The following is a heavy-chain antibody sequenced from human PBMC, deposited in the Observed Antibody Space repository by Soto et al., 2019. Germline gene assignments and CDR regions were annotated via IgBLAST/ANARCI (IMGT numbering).Heavy chain of an antibody. D-gene: IGHD3-3*01. J-gene: IGHJ5*02. Sequence: GESLRLSCAASGFTFSSYGMHWLRQAPGKGLEWVAVIWYDGSNKYYADSVKGRFTISRDNSKNTLYLQMNSLRAEDTAVYYCARDSDRYDFWSGYYDAWFDXWGQGT. CDR2: IWYDGSNK. V-gene: IGHV3-33*01. CDR3: ARDSDRYDFWSGYYDAWFDX. CDR1: GFTFSSYG.